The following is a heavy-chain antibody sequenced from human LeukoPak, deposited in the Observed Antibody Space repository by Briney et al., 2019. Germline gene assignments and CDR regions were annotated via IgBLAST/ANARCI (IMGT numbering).Heavy chain of an antibody. CDR3: ARLILGYSYDIDSYYYYMDV. J-gene: IGHJ6*03. Sequence: SETLSLTCAVYGGSFSGYYWSWIRQPPGKGLEWIGEINHSGSTNYNPSLKSRVTISVDTSKNQFSLKLSSVTAADTAVYYCARLILGYSYDIDSYYYYMDVWGKGTTVTVSS. V-gene: IGHV4-34*01. D-gene: IGHD5-18*01. CDR2: INHSGST. CDR1: GGSFSGYY.